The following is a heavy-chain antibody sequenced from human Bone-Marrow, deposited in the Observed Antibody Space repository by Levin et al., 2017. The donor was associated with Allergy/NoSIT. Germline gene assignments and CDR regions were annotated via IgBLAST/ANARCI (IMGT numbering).Heavy chain of an antibody. Sequence: PSETLSLTCTVSGGSISSSSDSWGWIRQPPGKGLEWIGRIYYSGTTYYNPSLKSRVTISVDTSKNQFSLKLSSVTAADTAVYYCARQILPQASFVFWFDPWGQGTLVTVSS. J-gene: IGHJ5*02. CDR1: GGSISSSSDS. CDR2: IYYSGTT. V-gene: IGHV4-39*01. D-gene: IGHD1-26*01. CDR3: ARQILPQASFVFWFDP.